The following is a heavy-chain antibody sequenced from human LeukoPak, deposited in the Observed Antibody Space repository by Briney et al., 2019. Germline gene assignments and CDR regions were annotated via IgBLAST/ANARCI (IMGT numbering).Heavy chain of an antibody. V-gene: IGHV3-66*01. CDR3: AREDKVTPFDY. D-gene: IGHD4-23*01. J-gene: IGHJ4*02. CDR1: GFTVSSNY. CDR2: IYSGGST. Sequence: PGASLRLSCAASGFTVSSNYMSWVRQAPGKGLEWVSVIYSGGSTYYADSVKGRFTISRDNSKNTLYLQMNSLRAEDTAVYYCAREDKVTPFDYWGQGTLVTVSS.